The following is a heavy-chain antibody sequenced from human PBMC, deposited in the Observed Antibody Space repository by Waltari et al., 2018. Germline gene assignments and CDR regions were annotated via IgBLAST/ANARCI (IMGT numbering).Heavy chain of an antibody. CDR1: GGSISSYY. D-gene: IGHD2-2*01. CDR2: IYTSGST. Sequence: QVQLQESGPGLVKPSETLSLTCTVSGGSISSYYWSWIRQHAGKGLEWIGRIYTSGSTNYNPSLKSRVTISVDKSKNQFSLKLSSVTAADTAVYYCARGAPSGYCSSTSCQHWFDPWGQGTLVTVSS. V-gene: IGHV4-4*07. J-gene: IGHJ5*02. CDR3: ARGAPSGYCSSTSCQHWFDP.